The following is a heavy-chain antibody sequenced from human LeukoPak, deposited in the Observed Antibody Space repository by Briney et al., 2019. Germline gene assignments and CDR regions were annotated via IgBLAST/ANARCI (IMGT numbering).Heavy chain of an antibody. Sequence: SETLSLTCTVSGGSISSSSYYWGWIRQPPGKGLEWIGSIYYSGSTYYNPSLKSRVTISVDTSKNQFSLKLSSVTAADTAVYYCASPTDFGVYGMDVWGQGTTVTVSS. D-gene: IGHD3-3*01. CDR1: GGSISSSSYY. CDR2: IYYSGST. J-gene: IGHJ6*02. CDR3: ASPTDFGVYGMDV. V-gene: IGHV4-39*01.